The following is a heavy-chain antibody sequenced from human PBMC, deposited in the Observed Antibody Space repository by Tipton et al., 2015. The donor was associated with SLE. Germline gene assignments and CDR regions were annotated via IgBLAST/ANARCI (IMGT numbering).Heavy chain of an antibody. Sequence: TLSLTCTVSGDSIRNYYWSWTRQPAGKGLEWIGHIHTSGSTKYNPSLKRRVTISVDTSKNQVSLRLSSVTAADTAVYYCARWFVDYCSVDSCPNWFDPWGQGTLVTVFS. J-gene: IGHJ5*02. CDR1: GDSIRNYY. CDR2: IHTSGST. D-gene: IGHD2-15*01. V-gene: IGHV4-4*07. CDR3: ARWFVDYCSVDSCPNWFDP.